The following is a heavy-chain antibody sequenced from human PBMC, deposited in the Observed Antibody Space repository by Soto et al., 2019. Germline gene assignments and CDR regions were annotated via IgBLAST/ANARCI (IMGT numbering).Heavy chain of an antibody. D-gene: IGHD3-3*01. CDR1: GFTFNNYA. CDR2: IGYDGSNI. CDR3: ARIYNFWSGSLPYYYGLDV. V-gene: IGHV3-33*01. Sequence: PGGSLRLSCAASGFTFNNYAMHWVRQAPGKGLEWVAVIGYDGSNIYYADSVRGRITISRDNSKNTLYLKMNSLTAEDTAVYYCARIYNFWSGSLPYYYGLDVWGQGTTVTVAS. J-gene: IGHJ6*02.